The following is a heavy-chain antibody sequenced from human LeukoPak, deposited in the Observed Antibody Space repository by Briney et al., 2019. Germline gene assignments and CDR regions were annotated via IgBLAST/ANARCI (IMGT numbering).Heavy chain of an antibody. CDR1: GGTFSSYA. CDR2: IIPIFGTA. CDR3: ARGAGGDYSNYVLTYYFDY. J-gene: IGHJ4*02. D-gene: IGHD4-11*01. Sequence: SVKVSCKASGGTFSSYAISWVRQAPGQGLEWMGGIIPIFGTANYAQKFQGRVTITADKSTSTAYMELSSLRSEDTAVYYCARGAGGDYSNYVLTYYFDYWGQGTLVTVSS. V-gene: IGHV1-69*06.